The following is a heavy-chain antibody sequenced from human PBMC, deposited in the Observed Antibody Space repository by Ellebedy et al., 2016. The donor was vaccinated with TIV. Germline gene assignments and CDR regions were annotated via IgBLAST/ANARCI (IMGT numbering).Heavy chain of an antibody. CDR2: ISSSGATI. V-gene: IGHV3-48*02. CDR1: GFTFSSYS. Sequence: GESLKISXAASGFTFSSYSMNCVRQAPGKGLEWVSYISSSGATIYYADSVKGRFTISRDNAKNSLYLQMNSLRDEDTAMYYCARDWSHYYYGMDVWGQGTTVTVSS. J-gene: IGHJ6*02. CDR3: ARDWSHYYYGMDV. D-gene: IGHD2-8*02.